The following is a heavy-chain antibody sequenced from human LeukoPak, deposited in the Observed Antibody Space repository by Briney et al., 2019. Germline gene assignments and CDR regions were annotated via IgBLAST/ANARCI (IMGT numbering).Heavy chain of an antibody. J-gene: IGHJ4*02. V-gene: IGHV3-48*01. D-gene: IGHD6-13*01. CDR3: ARDKAAVKKGFDY. CDR2: ISSSSSTI. CDR1: GSTFSSYS. Sequence: GGSLRLSCAASGSTFSSYSMNWVRQAPGKGLEWVSYISSSSSTIYYADSVKGRFTISRDNAKNSLYLQMNSLRAEDTAVYYCARDKAAVKKGFDYWGQGTLVTVSS.